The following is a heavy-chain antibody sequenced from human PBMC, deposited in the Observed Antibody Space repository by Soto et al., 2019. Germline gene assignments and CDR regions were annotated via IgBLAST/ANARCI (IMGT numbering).Heavy chain of an antibody. V-gene: IGHV2-70*01. CDR1: GFSLSTSGMC. Sequence: ASGPTLVNPTQTLTLTCTVSGFSLSTSGMCVSWIRQPPGKALEWLALIDWEDDKYYNTSLKTRLTISKDTSKNQVVLTLTNMDPVDTATYYCARTREDHGESIDHWGHGNLVTVSS. CDR3: ARTREDHGESIDH. CDR2: IDWEDDK. J-gene: IGHJ4*01.